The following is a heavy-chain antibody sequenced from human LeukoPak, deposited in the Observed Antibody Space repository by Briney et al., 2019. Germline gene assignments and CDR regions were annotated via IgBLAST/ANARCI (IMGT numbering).Heavy chain of an antibody. CDR3: ARSSYYDTSGYYESMDH. D-gene: IGHD3-22*01. Sequence: GGSLRLSCAASGFTFGNYGMHWVRQAPGKGLEWVAFIRYDGSNEYYADSMKGRFTISRDNSKNTLYLQMNSLRPDDTAVYYCARSSYYDTSGYYESMDHWGQGTLVTVSS. V-gene: IGHV3-30*02. CDR1: GFTFGNYG. CDR2: IRYDGSNE. J-gene: IGHJ4*02.